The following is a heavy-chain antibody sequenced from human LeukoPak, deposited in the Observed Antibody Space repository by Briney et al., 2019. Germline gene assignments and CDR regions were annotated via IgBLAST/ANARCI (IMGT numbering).Heavy chain of an antibody. D-gene: IGHD4-17*01. Sequence: SETLSLTCAVYGGSFSVYYWSWIRQPPGKGLEWIGEINHSGSTNYNPSLKSRVTISVNTSKNQFSLKLSSVTAADTAVYYCARGTMTTVTYYFDYWGQGTLVTVSS. CDR3: ARGTMTTVTYYFDY. J-gene: IGHJ4*02. CDR1: GGSFSVYY. CDR2: INHSGST. V-gene: IGHV4-34*01.